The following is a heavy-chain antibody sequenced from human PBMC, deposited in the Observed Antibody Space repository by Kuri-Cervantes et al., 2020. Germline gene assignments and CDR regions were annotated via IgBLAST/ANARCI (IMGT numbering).Heavy chain of an antibody. CDR3: ARDCRSTVTTILNWFDP. V-gene: IGHV3-33*08. CDR2: IWYDGSNK. J-gene: IGHJ5*02. D-gene: IGHD4-17*01. Sequence: GGSLRLSCAASGFTFSNYAIHWVRQAPGKGLEWVAVIWYDGSNKYYADSVKGRFTISRDNSKNTLYLQMNNLRAEDTAVYYCARDCRSTVTTILNWFDPWGQGTLVTVSS. CDR1: GFTFSNYA.